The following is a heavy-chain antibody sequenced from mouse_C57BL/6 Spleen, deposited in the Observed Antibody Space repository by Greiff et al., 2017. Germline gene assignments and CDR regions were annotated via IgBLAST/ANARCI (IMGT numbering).Heavy chain of an antibody. CDR3: ARDGTWGYFDY. D-gene: IGHD4-1*01. CDR2: ISSGSSTI. Sequence: EVKLMESGGGLVKPGGSLKLSCAASGFTFSDYGMHWVRQAPEKGLEWVAYISSGSSTIYYADTVKGRFTISRDNAKNTLFLQMTSLRSEDTAMYYCARDGTWGYFDYWGQGTTLTVSS. CDR1: GFTFSDYG. J-gene: IGHJ2*01. V-gene: IGHV5-17*01.